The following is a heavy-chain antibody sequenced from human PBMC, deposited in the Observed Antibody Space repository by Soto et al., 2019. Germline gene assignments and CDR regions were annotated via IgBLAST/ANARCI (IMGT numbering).Heavy chain of an antibody. D-gene: IGHD2-2*01. V-gene: IGHV4-38-2*01. CDR1: GYSISSGYY. J-gene: IGHJ6*02. CDR3: ARVRCSSTSCSMHYYYGMDV. Sequence: SETLSLTCAVSGYSISSGYYWGWMRRPPGKGLEWIGIIYHSGTTYYNPSLKGRVTISVDTSKKQFSLKLSSVTAADTAVYYCARVRCSSTSCSMHYYYGMDVWGQGTTVTVS. CDR2: IYHSGTT.